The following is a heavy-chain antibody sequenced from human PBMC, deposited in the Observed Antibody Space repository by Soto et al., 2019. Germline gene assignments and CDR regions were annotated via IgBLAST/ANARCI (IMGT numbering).Heavy chain of an antibody. CDR1: GFTFSSYG. V-gene: IGHV3-30*18. Sequence: GGSLRLSCAASGFTFSSYGMHWVRQAPGKGLEWVAVISYDGSNKYYADSVKGRFTISRDNSKNTLYLQMNSLRAEDTAVYYCAKDRYVCTGRRCNSVYSENWRQGTLVTVPQ. CDR2: ISYDGSNK. D-gene: IGHD2-15*01. J-gene: IGHJ4*02. CDR3: AKDRYVCTGRRCNSVYSEN.